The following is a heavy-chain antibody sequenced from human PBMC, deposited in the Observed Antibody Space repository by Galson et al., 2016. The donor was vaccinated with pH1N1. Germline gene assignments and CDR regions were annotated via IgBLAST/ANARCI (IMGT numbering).Heavy chain of an antibody. CDR1: GFTFSSYA. CDR2: ISDSGSST. CDR3: AKGPRGVVVVAATH. Sequence: SLRLSCAASGFTFSSYAMTWVRQAPGRGLEWVSGISDSGSSTYYADSVKGRFTISRANSKNTVYLQMNSLRAEDTAVYYCAKGPRGVVVVAATHWGQGTLVTVSS. J-gene: IGHJ4*02. D-gene: IGHD2-15*01. V-gene: IGHV3-23*01.